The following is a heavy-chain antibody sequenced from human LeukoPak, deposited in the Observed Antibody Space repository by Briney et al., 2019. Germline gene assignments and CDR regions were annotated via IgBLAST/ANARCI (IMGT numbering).Heavy chain of an antibody. CDR3: ARDTSPGDSSGYYYVRWFGP. V-gene: IGHV3-21*01. D-gene: IGHD3-22*01. CDR2: ISSSSSYI. J-gene: IGHJ5*02. CDR1: GFTSSSYS. Sequence: GGSLRLSCAASGFTSSSYSMNWVRQAPGKGLEWVSSISSSSSYIYYADSVKGRFTISRDNAKNSLYLQMNSLRAEDTAVYYCARDTSPGDSSGYYYVRWFGPWGQGTLVTVSS.